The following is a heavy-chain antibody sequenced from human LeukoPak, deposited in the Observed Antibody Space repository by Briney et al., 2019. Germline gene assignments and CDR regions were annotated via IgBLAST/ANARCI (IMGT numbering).Heavy chain of an antibody. Sequence: GGSLRLSCAASGFTFSDYYMSWIRQAPGKGLEWVSAISGSGGSTYYADSVKGRFTISRDNSKNTLYLQMNSLRAEDTAVYYCAKYTGLWFGEPLGNWGQGTLVTVSS. J-gene: IGHJ4*02. CDR2: ISGSGGST. V-gene: IGHV3-23*01. CDR3: AKYTGLWFGEPLGN. CDR1: GFTFSDYY. D-gene: IGHD3-10*01.